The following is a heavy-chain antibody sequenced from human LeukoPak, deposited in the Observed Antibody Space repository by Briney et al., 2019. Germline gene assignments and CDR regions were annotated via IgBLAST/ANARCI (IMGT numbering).Heavy chain of an antibody. J-gene: IGHJ4*02. CDR1: GFTFSSYW. D-gene: IGHD3-22*01. CDR2: ISSSSSYI. CDR3: ARDYSSGYDY. Sequence: YPGGSLRLSCAASGFTFSSYWMSWVRQAPGKGLEWVPSISSSSSYIYYADSVKGRFTISRDNAKNSLYLQMNSLRAEDTAVYYCARDYSSGYDYWGQGTLVTVSS. V-gene: IGHV3-21*01.